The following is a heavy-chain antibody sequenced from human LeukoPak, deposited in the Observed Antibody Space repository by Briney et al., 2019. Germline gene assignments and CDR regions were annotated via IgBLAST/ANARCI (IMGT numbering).Heavy chain of an antibody. Sequence: GGSLRLSCAASGFTFSSYSMNWVRQAPGKGLEWVSSISSSSSYIYYANSVKGRFTISRDNAKNSLYLQMNSLRAEDTAVYYCARVGKYCSSTSCYAPSYYYYYMDVWGKGTTVTVSS. CDR1: GFTFSSYS. V-gene: IGHV3-21*01. CDR2: ISSSSSYI. D-gene: IGHD2-2*01. J-gene: IGHJ6*03. CDR3: ARVGKYCSSTSCYAPSYYYYYMDV.